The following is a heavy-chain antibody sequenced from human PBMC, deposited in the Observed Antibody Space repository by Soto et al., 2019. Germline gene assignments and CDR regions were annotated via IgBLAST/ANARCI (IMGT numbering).Heavy chain of an antibody. CDR2: ISSSGSTI. CDR3: ARVRSTAISYYYYMDV. V-gene: IGHV3-11*01. J-gene: IGHJ6*03. D-gene: IGHD5-18*01. Sequence: GGSLRLSCAASGFTFSDYYMSWIRQAPGKGLEWVSYISSSGSTIYYADSVKGRFTISRDNAKNSLYLQMNSLKAEDTAVYYCARVRSTAISYYYYMDVWGKGTTVTVSS. CDR1: GFTFSDYY.